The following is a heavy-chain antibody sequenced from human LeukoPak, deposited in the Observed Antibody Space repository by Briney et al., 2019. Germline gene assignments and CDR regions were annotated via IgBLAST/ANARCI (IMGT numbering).Heavy chain of an antibody. V-gene: IGHV3-73*01. CDR2: IRSKANSYAT. D-gene: IGHD3-22*01. Sequence: GGSLRLSCAASGFTFSGSAMHWVRQASGKGLEWVGRIRSKANSYATAYAASVKGRFTISRDDSKNTAYLQMNSLKTEDTAVYYRTRHFFLGYYYDSSGYGNWFDPWGQGTLVTVSS. CDR1: GFTFSGSA. CDR3: TRHFFLGYYYDSSGYGNWFDP. J-gene: IGHJ5*02.